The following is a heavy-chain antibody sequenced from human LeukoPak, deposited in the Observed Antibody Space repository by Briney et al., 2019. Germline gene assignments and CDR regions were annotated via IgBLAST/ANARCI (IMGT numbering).Heavy chain of an antibody. D-gene: IGHD2-2*01. CDR2: ISSSSSYI. J-gene: IGHJ4*02. CDR3: ARDIGYCSNTSCYDDY. CDR1: GFTFSSYS. Sequence: PGGSLRLSCAASGFTFSSYSMNWVRQAPGKGLEWVSSISSSSSYIYYADSVKGRFTISRDNAKNSLYLQMNSLRAEDTAVYYCARDIGYCSNTSCYDDYWGQGTLVTVSS. V-gene: IGHV3-21*01.